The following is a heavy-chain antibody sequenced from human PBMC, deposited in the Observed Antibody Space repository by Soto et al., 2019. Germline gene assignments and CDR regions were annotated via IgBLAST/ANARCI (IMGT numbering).Heavy chain of an antibody. J-gene: IGHJ6*02. Sequence: SGKVSCKVSGRTFSSYANSWVRQAPGQGLEWMGGIIPIFGAANYAQKFQGRVTISADKSTSTAYMELSSLRSEGTAVYYCARPRTQLRSSRYYCYGMDVWGQGTTVTVSS. CDR1: GRTFSSYA. CDR3: ARPRTQLRSSRYYCYGMDV. CDR2: IIPIFGAA. D-gene: IGHD2-2*01. V-gene: IGHV1-69*06.